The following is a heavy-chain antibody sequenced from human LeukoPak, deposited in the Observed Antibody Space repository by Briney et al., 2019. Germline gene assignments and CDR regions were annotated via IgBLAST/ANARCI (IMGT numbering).Heavy chain of an antibody. V-gene: IGHV1-46*01. D-gene: IGHD4-11*01. Sequence: GASVKVSCKASGYTFTSYYMHWVRQAPGQGLEWMGIINPSGGSTSYAQKFQGRVTMTRDTSTSTVYMELSSLRSEDTAVYYCARVSRTTTKSHYFDYWGQGTLVTVSS. CDR2: INPSGGST. J-gene: IGHJ4*02. CDR3: ARVSRTTTKSHYFDY. CDR1: GYTFTSYY.